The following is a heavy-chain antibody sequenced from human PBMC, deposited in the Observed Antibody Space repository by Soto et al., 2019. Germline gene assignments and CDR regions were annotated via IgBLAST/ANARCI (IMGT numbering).Heavy chain of an antibody. Sequence: QVQLVESGGGVVQPGRSLRLSCAASGFTFSSYGMHWVRQAPGKGLEWVAVIWYDGSNKYYVDSVKGRFTISRDNSKNTLYLQINSLRAEDTAVYYCARDPYCSGGSCYSDNWFDPWGQGTLVTVSS. D-gene: IGHD2-15*01. V-gene: IGHV3-33*01. CDR2: IWYDGSNK. CDR3: ARDPYCSGGSCYSDNWFDP. CDR1: GFTFSSYG. J-gene: IGHJ5*02.